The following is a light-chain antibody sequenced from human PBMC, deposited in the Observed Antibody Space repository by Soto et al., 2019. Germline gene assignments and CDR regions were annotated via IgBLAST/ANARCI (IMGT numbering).Light chain of an antibody. V-gene: IGKV1-12*01. CDR2: AAS. J-gene: IGKJ4*01. CDR1: QLISSW. CDR3: QQASSFPLT. Sequence: IPITQSPSSVSASVGDTVTITCRASQLISSWLAWYQQKPGKDPKLLIYAASNLQSGVPSRFSGSESGTDFTLTISSLQPEDFATYYCQQASSFPLTFGGGTKVEI.